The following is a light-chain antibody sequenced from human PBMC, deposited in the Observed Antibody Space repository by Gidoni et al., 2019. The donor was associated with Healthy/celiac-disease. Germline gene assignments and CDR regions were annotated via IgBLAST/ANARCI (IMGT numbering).Light chain of an antibody. Sequence: DIQMTPSPSSLSASVGDRVTITCRASQSISSYLNWYQQKPGKAPKLLIYAASSLQSGIPSRFSGSGSGTDFTLTISSLQPEDFATYYCQQSYSTLMCSFGQGTKLEIK. CDR1: QSISSY. J-gene: IGKJ2*04. V-gene: IGKV1-39*01. CDR3: QQSYSTLMCS. CDR2: AAS.